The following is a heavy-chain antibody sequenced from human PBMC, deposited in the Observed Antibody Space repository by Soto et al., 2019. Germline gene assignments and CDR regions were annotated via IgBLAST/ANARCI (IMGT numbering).Heavy chain of an antibody. J-gene: IGHJ4*02. CDR1: GGTFSSYT. Sequence: PSVKVSCKASGGTFSSYTISWVRXAPGQGLEWMGRIIPILGIANYAQKFQGRVTITADKSTSTAYMELSSLRSEDTAVYYCARDRVVVSYYFDYWGQGTLVTVSS. CDR2: IIPILGIA. D-gene: IGHD2-15*01. CDR3: ARDRVVVSYYFDY. V-gene: IGHV1-69*04.